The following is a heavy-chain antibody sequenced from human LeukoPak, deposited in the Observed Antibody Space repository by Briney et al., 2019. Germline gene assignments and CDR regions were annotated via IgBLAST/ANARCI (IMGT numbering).Heavy chain of an antibody. CDR2: INTNTGNP. CDR1: GYTFTSYA. D-gene: IGHD7-27*01. V-gene: IGHV7-4-1*02. CDR3: AREKMGTPPWPSTKSYWYFDL. J-gene: IGHJ2*01. Sequence: ASVKVSCKASGYTFTSYAMNWVRQAPGQGLEWMGWINTNTGNPMYAQGFTGRFVFSLDTSVSTAYLQISSLEAEDTAIYYCAREKMGTPPWPSTKSYWYFDLWGRGTLVTVSS.